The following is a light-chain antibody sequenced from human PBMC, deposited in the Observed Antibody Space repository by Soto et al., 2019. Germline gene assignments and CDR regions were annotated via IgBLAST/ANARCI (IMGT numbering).Light chain of an antibody. V-gene: IGKV1-5*03. CDR2: SAS. J-gene: IGKJ1*01. CDR3: QQYNRFSWT. Sequence: DIQMTQSPSTLSASVGERVPIICRASQSINRWLAWYQQKPGKAPKLLIYSASVLQSGVPPRFSGSGSGTEFTLTISSLQPDDFATYFCQQYNRFSWTFGQGIKVEI. CDR1: QSINRW.